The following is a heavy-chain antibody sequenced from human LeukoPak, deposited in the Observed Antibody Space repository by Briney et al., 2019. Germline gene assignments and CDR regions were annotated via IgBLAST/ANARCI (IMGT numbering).Heavy chain of an antibody. V-gene: IGHV4-34*01. D-gene: IGHD2-2*02. CDR3: ARTDYTNWFDP. CDR2: INHSGST. Sequence: SETLSLTCAVYGGSFSGYYWSWIRQPPVKGLEWIGEINHSGSTNYNPSLKSRVTISVDTSKNQFSLKLSSVTAADTAVYYCARTDYTNWFDPWGQGTLVTVSS. CDR1: GGSFSGYY. J-gene: IGHJ5*02.